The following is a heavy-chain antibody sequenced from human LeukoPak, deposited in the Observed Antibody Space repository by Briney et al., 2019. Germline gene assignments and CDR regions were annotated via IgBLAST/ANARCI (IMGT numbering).Heavy chain of an antibody. CDR1: GFTFSSYE. Sequence: GGSLRLSCAASGFTFSSYEMNWVRQAPGKGLEWVSYISSSGSTIYYADSVKGRFTISRDNAKNSLYLQMNSLRAEDTAVYYCARDWVYGSGSYWIDAFDIWGQGTMVTVSS. V-gene: IGHV3-48*03. CDR2: ISSSGSTI. CDR3: ARDWVYGSGSYWIDAFDI. J-gene: IGHJ3*02. D-gene: IGHD3-10*01.